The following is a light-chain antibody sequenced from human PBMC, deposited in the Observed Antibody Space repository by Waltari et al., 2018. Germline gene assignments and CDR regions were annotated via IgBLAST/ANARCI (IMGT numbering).Light chain of an antibody. CDR1: QSVLYSSNNKNY. CDR2: RAS. V-gene: IGKV4-1*01. J-gene: IGKJ4*01. Sequence: DIVMTQSPDSLAVSLGERATINCKSSQSVLYSSNNKNYLAWYQQKPGQPPKVPIYRASTRESGVPDRFSGSGSGTDFTLTISSLQAEDVAVYYCQQYYSTALTFGGGTKVVIK. CDR3: QQYYSTALT.